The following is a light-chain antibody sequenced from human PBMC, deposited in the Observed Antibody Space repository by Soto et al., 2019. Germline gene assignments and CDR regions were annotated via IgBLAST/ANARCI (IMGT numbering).Light chain of an antibody. V-gene: IGLV3-1*01. J-gene: IGLJ1*01. Sequence: SYELTQPPSVSVSPGQTASITCSGDKLGDKYACWYQQKPGQSLVLVIYQDSKRPSGIPERFSGSNSGNTATLTISGTQAMDEADYYCQAWDSSTEDYVFGTGTKLTVL. CDR3: QAWDSSTEDYV. CDR1: KLGDKY. CDR2: QDS.